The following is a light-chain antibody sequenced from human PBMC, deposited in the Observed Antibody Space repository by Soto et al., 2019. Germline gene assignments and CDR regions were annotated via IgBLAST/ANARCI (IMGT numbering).Light chain of an antibody. Sequence: QSVLTQPPSASGNPGQGVTMSCSGSSSNIGANIVTWYQQLPGAAPKLLIYSDNQRPSGVPDRVSGSKSGTSASLAISVLQSEDEADYYCAACDNSMDAFVFGRGTKVTVL. J-gene: IGLJ1*01. CDR3: AACDNSMDAFV. CDR2: SDN. V-gene: IGLV1-44*01. CDR1: SSNIGANI.